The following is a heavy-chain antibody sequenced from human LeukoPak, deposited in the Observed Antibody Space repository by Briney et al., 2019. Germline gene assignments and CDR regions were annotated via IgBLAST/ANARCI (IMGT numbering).Heavy chain of an antibody. CDR1: GFTSSSNA. CDR2: ISPGGSP. D-gene: IGHD5-12*01. Sequence: GGSLRLSCAASGFTSSSNAMGWVRQALGKGLEWVSAISPGGSPYYADSVKGRFTISRDNSKNTLYLQMNSLRAEDTAVYYCVKRELYIVATTWGQGTLVTVSS. V-gene: IGHV3-23*01. CDR3: VKRELYIVATT. J-gene: IGHJ5*02.